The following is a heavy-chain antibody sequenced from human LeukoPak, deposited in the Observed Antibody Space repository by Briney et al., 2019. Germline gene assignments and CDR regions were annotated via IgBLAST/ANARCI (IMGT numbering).Heavy chain of an antibody. V-gene: IGHV3-23*01. J-gene: IGHJ4*02. CDR3: AKTGYCSGSSCYLGDY. CDR1: GLTFSTYA. CDR2: ISGSAATT. Sequence: PGGSLRLSCTASGLTFSTYAMTWVRQAPGKGLEWVSSISGSAATTYYADSVKGRFTSSRDNSKNTLYLQMNSLRAEDTAVYYCAKTGYCSGSSCYLGDYWGQGTLVTVSS. D-gene: IGHD2-15*01.